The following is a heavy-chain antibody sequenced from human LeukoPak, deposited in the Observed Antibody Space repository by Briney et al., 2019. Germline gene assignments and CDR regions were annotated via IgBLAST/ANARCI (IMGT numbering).Heavy chain of an antibody. CDR3: AKDQPTSFIKGIAAAF. D-gene: IGHD6-13*01. V-gene: IGHV3-23*01. J-gene: IGHJ4*02. CDR2: ISGSGGST. CDR1: GFTFSSYA. Sequence: PGGSLRLSCAASGFTFSSYAMSWVRQAPGKGLEWVSAISGSGGSTYYADSVKGRFTISRDNSKNTLYLQMNSLRAEDTAVYYCAKDQPTSFIKGIAAAFWGQGTLVTVSS.